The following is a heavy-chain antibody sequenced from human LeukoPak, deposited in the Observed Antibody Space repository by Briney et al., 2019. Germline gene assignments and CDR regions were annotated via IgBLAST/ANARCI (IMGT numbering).Heavy chain of an antibody. CDR2: INPNSGGT. CDR1: GFTFTSYG. Sequence: GASVKVSCKASGFTFTSYGISWVRQAPGQGLEWVGWINPNSGGTNYAQKFQGRVTMTRDTSISTAYMELSRLRSDDTAVYYCARTSKQTYWFDPWGQGTLVTVSS. V-gene: IGHV1-2*02. D-gene: IGHD6-13*01. J-gene: IGHJ5*02. CDR3: ARTSKQTYWFDP.